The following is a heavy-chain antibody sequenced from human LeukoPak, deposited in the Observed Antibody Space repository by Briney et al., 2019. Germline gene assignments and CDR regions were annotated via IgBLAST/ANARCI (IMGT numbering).Heavy chain of an antibody. J-gene: IGHJ4*02. CDR3: ARAKIG. D-gene: IGHD3-22*01. CDR2: INEDGSGS. V-gene: IGHV3-7*03. Sequence: GGSLRLSCAAPGFSLSRSWMTWVRQAPGKGLEWVGNINEDGSGSNYVDSVKGRFIISRDNAKNSLWLQMNSLRVEDTGVYFCARAKIGWGQGTLVTVSS. CDR1: GFSLSRSW.